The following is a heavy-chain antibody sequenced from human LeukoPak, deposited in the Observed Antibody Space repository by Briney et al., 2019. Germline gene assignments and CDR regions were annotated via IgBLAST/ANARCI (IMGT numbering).Heavy chain of an antibody. CDR1: GFTFSSYA. Sequence: QPGGSLRLSCSASGFTFSSYAMNWVRQAPGKGLEYVSAISSNGGSTYYADSVKGRFTISRDNSKDTLYLQMSNLRAKDTAVYNSVKDPGGTLYSSVFDYWGQGTRATVSA. D-gene: IGHD6-19*01. CDR3: VKDPGGTLYSSVFDY. J-gene: IGHJ4*02. CDR2: ISSNGGST. V-gene: IGHV3-64D*09.